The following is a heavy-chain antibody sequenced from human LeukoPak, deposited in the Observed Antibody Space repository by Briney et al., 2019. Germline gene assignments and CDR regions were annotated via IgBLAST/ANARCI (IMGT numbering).Heavy chain of an antibody. CDR3: ARTGGSSGYYDAFDI. CDR2: ISSSSSYI. CDR1: GFTFISYT. Sequence: GGSLRLSCAASGFTFISYTMHWVRQAPGKGLEWVSSISSSSSYIYYADSVKGRFTISRDNAKNSVYLQMNSLRAEDTAVYYCARTGGSSGYYDAFDIWGQGTMVTVSS. J-gene: IGHJ3*02. V-gene: IGHV3-21*01. D-gene: IGHD3-22*01.